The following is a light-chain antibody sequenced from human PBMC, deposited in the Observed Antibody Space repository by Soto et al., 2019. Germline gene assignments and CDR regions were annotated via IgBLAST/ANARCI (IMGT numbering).Light chain of an antibody. Sequence: DIQVTQSPSSLSASVGDRVTITCRTSQSITRYLNWYQQKPGKAPKLLIYSASTLQSGVPSRFSSSGSGTVFTLTISSLQPEDFATYSCQQSYSTPPLSFGGGTKVEIK. CDR1: QSITRY. CDR3: QQSYSTPPLS. CDR2: SAS. J-gene: IGKJ4*01. V-gene: IGKV1-39*01.